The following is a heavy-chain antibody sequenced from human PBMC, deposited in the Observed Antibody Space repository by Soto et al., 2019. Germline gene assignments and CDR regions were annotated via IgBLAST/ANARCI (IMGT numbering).Heavy chain of an antibody. D-gene: IGHD1-1*01. CDR1: GFTFSSYD. CDR3: ARDPQTGANDY. J-gene: IGHJ4*02. V-gene: IGHV3-13*01. CDR2: IGTAGDT. Sequence: EVQLVESGGGLVQPGGSLRLSCAASGFTFSSYDMHWVRQATGKGLERVSAIGTAGDTYYPGSVKGLFTISRENAKNSLYLQMNSLRAEDTAVYYCARDPQTGANDYWGQGTLVTVSS.